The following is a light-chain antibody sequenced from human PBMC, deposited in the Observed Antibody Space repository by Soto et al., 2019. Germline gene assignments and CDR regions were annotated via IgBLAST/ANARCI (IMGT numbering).Light chain of an antibody. Sequence: QSLLTQPPSVSGAPGQRVSISCPGSSSNIGAGYNVHWYQQLPGTAPKLLIYGNNNRPSGVPDRFSGSRSGTSASLAITGLQAEDEADYYCQSYDSSLSASVFGTGTKVTVL. CDR3: QSYDSSLSASV. V-gene: IGLV1-40*01. J-gene: IGLJ1*01. CDR2: GNN. CDR1: SSNIGAGYN.